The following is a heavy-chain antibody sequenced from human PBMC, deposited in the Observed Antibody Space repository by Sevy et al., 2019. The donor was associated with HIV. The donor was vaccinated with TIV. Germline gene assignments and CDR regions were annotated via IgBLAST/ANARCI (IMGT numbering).Heavy chain of an antibody. V-gene: IGHV3-23*01. CDR3: AKDSSSWSYYYYYYGMDV. CDR2: ISGSGGST. D-gene: IGHD6-13*01. Sequence: GGSLRLSCAASGFTFSDYYMSWIRQAPGKGLEWVSAISGSGGSTYYADSVKGRFTISRDNSKNTLYLQMNSLRAEDTAVYYCAKDSSSWSYYYYYYGMDVWGQGTTVTVSS. CDR1: GFTFSDYY. J-gene: IGHJ6*02.